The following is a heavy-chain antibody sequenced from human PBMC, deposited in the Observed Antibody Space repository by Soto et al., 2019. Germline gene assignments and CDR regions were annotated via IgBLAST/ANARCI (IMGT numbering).Heavy chain of an antibody. CDR1: GGTFSSYA. Sequence: VKVSCKASGGTFSSYAISWVRQAPGQGLEWMGGIIPIFGTANYAQKFQGRVTITADESTSTAYMELSSLRSEDTAVYYCASGRYCSSTSCYSWFDPWGQGTLVTVSS. V-gene: IGHV1-69*13. D-gene: IGHD2-2*02. J-gene: IGHJ5*02. CDR2: IIPIFGTA. CDR3: ASGRYCSSTSCYSWFDP.